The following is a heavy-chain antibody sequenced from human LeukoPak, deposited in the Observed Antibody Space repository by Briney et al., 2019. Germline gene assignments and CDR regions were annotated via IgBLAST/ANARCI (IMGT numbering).Heavy chain of an antibody. CDR3: ASSTGYYGSGSYYSKTDFDY. CDR2: ISAYNGNT. CDR1: GYTFTSYG. J-gene: IGHJ4*02. D-gene: IGHD3-10*01. Sequence: ASVKVSCKASGYTFTSYGISWVRQAPGQGLEWMGWISAYNGNTNYAQKLQGRVTMTTDTSTSTAHMELRSLRSDDTAVYYCASSTGYYGSGSYYSKTDFDYWGQGTLVTVSS. V-gene: IGHV1-18*01.